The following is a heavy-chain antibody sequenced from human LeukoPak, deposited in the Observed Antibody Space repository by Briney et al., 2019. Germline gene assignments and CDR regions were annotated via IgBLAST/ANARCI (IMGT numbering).Heavy chain of an antibody. CDR2: ISSSSSYL. Sequence: GGSLRLSCAASGFTFSSYSMNWVRQAPGKGLEWVSSISSSSSYLYYADSVKGRFTISRDNAKNPLYLQMNSLRGEDTAVYYCAREARHWYFDLWGRGTLVTVSS. J-gene: IGHJ2*01. CDR1: GFTFSSYS. V-gene: IGHV3-21*01. CDR3: AREARHWYFDL.